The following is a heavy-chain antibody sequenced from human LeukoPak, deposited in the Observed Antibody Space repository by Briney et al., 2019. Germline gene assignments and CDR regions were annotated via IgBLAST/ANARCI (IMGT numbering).Heavy chain of an antibody. J-gene: IGHJ4*02. CDR2: IKSKTDGGTT. V-gene: IGHV3-15*01. D-gene: IGHD6-19*01. Sequence: GGSLRLSCAVSGFTSSNAWMSWVRQAPGKGLEWVGRIKSKTDGGTTDYAAPVKGRFSISRDDSKNTLYLQMNSLKTEDTAVYYCTTDLRAVAGIFDYWGQGTLVTVSS. CDR3: TTDLRAVAGIFDY. CDR1: GFTSSNAW.